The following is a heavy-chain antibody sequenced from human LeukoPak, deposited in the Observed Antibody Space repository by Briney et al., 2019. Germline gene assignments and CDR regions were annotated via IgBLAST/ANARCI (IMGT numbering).Heavy chain of an antibody. CDR1: GYTFTGYY. CDR3: ARDRRWYPKRGWFDP. Sequence: GASVKLSCKASGYTFTGYYMHWVRQAPGQGLEWMGWINPNSGGTNSAQKFQGRVTMTRDTSISTAYMELSRLRSDDTAVYYCARDRRWYPKRGWFDPWGQGTLVTVSS. D-gene: IGHD6-13*01. CDR2: INPNSGGT. V-gene: IGHV1-2*02. J-gene: IGHJ5*02.